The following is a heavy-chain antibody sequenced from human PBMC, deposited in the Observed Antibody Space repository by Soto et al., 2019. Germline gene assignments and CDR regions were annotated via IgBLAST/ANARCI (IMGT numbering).Heavy chain of an antibody. D-gene: IGHD6-19*01. J-gene: IGHJ6*02. V-gene: IGHV1-3*01. CDR1: GYTFTSYA. Sequence: ASVKVSCKASGYTFTSYAMHWVRQAPGQRLEWMGWINAGNGNTKYSQKFQGRVTITRDTSASTAYMELSSLRSEDTAVYYCARDIRYSSGWRSYYYGIDVWGQGTTVPVSS. CDR3: ARDIRYSSGWRSYYYGIDV. CDR2: INAGNGNT.